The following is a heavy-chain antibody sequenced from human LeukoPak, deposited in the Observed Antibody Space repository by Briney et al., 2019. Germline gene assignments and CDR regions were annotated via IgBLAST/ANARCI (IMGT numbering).Heavy chain of an antibody. CDR1: GYTFTGYY. V-gene: IGHV1-2*02. D-gene: IGHD3-3*01. Sequence: ASVKVSCKASGYTFTGYYMHWVRQAPGQALEWMGWINPNSGGTKYAQKFQGRVTMTRDTSISTAYMELSRIRSADTAVYYCASRGITSFGVVNMDVWGKGTTVTVSS. CDR3: ASRGITSFGVVNMDV. CDR2: INPNSGGT. J-gene: IGHJ6*03.